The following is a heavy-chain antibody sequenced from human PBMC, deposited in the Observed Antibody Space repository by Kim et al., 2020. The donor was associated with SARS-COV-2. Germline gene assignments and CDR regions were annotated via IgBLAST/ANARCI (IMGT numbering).Heavy chain of an antibody. CDR3: AREETGSSSLDH. D-gene: IGHD6-6*01. CDR2: INPNNGDT. Sequence: ASVKVSCKASGYTFSGYYMHWLRQAPVQGPEWMGWINPNNGDTNYAGKFQGRVTLTRDTSITTAYMELRSLTSDDTAVYSCAREETGSSSLDHWGQGTLVTVSS. CDR1: GYTFSGYY. V-gene: IGHV1-2*02. J-gene: IGHJ4*02.